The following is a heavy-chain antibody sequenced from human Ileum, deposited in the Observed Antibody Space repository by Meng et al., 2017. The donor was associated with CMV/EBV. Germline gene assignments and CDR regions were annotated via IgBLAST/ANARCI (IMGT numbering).Heavy chain of an antibody. CDR3: AIYYGGVGGRGY. J-gene: IGHJ4*02. Sequence: VPLQESGPGLVNPSQTMSLTCSVSVDSISSDKYHWSWIRQPAGKGLEWIGQRHKNGNDNYNASLKSRVTISIDTSKNQFSLTLTSVTAADTAVYYCAIYYGGVGGRGYWAQGTLVTVSS. CDR1: VDSISSDKYH. V-gene: IGHV4-61*02. D-gene: IGHD2-21*01. CDR2: RHKNGND.